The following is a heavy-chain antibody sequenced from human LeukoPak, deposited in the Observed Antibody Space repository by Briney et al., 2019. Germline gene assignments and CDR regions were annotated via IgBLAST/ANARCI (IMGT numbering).Heavy chain of an antibody. J-gene: IGHJ4*02. CDR1: GSTFSDYY. D-gene: IGHD3-22*01. CDR2: ISSSGSTI. V-gene: IGHV3-11*01. CDR3: ARDPDSSGYYYFDY. Sequence: GGSLRLSCAASGSTFSDYYMSWIRQAPGKGLEWVSYISSSGSTIYYADSVKGRFTVSRDNAKNSLYLQMNSLRAEDTAVYYCARDPDSSGYYYFDYWGQGTLVTVSS.